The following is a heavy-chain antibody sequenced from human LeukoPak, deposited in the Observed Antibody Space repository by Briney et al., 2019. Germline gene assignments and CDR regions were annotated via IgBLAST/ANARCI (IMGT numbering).Heavy chain of an antibody. J-gene: IGHJ4*02. Sequence: GGSLRLSCAASGFTFSSYAMHWVRQAPGKGLEWVAVISYDGSNKYYADSVKGRFTISRDNSKNTLYLQMNSLRAEDTAVYYCARDRPGIFDYWGQGTLVTVSS. CDR2: ISYDGSNK. D-gene: IGHD1-1*01. CDR1: GFTFSSYA. V-gene: IGHV3-30*04. CDR3: ARDRPGIFDY.